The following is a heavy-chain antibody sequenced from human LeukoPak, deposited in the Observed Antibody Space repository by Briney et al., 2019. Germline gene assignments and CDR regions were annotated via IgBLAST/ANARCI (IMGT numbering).Heavy chain of an antibody. V-gene: IGHV4-30-4*08. CDR2: IYYSGST. J-gene: IGHJ4*02. CDR1: GGSISSGDYY. D-gene: IGHD3-3*01. CDR3: ASPARYDFWSGYFY. Sequence: SETLSLTCTVSGGSISSGDYYWSWIRQPPGKGLEWIGYIYYSGSTYYNPSLKSRVTISVDTSKNQFPLKLSSVTAADTAVYYCASPARYDFWSGYFYWGQGTLVTVSS.